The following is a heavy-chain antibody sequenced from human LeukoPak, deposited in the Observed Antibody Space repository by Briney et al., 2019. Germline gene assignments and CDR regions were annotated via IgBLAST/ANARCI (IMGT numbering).Heavy chain of an antibody. CDR3: ASGGPYDILTGYYGAFGWFDP. V-gene: IGHV4-39*01. Sequence: SETLSLTCTVSGGSISSSSYYWGWIRQPPGKGLEWIESIYYSGSTYYNPSLKSRVTISVDTSKNQFSLKLSSVTAADTAVYYCASGGPYDILTGYYGAFGWFDPWGQGTLVTVSS. CDR1: GGSISSSSYY. CDR2: IYYSGST. D-gene: IGHD3-9*01. J-gene: IGHJ5*02.